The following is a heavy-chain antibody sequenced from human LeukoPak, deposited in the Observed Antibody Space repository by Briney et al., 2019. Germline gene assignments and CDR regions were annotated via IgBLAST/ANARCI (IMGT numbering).Heavy chain of an antibody. CDR3: ARRDQRNWFDP. V-gene: IGHV4-39*07. J-gene: IGHJ5*02. D-gene: IGHD2-2*01. Sequence: SETLSLTCTVSGGSISSSSYYWGWIRQPPGKGLEWIGSIYHSGSTYYNPSLKSRVTISLDTSKNQFSLKLSSVTAADTAMYYCARRDQRNWFDPWGQGTLVTVSS. CDR1: GGSISSSSYY. CDR2: IYHSGST.